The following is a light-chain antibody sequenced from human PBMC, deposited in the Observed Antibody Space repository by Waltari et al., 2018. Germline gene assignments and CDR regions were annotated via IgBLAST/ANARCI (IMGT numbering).Light chain of an antibody. V-gene: IGKV4-1*01. J-gene: IGKJ1*01. CDR2: WAS. CDR1: QSLFYSSNNKNY. CDR3: QQYYTTPRT. Sequence: DIVMTQSPDSLAVSLGDRATINCKSSQSLFYSSNNKNYVAWYQQQPGQPPKLLIYWASTRESGGPDRFRGSGSGTDFTLTISSLQAEDVAVYFCQQYYTTPRTFGPGTKVEI.